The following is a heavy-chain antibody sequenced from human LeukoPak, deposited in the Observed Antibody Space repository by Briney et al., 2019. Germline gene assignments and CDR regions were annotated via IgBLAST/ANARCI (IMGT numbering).Heavy chain of an antibody. J-gene: IGHJ4*02. D-gene: IGHD5-12*01. V-gene: IGHV4-59*08. CDR3: ARTNLDSGYAI. CDR1: GGSISSYY. CDR2: IYYSGST. Sequence: SETLSLTCTVSGGSISSYYWSWIRQPPGRGLEWIGYIYYSGSTNYNPSLKSRVTISVDTSKNQFSLKLSSVTAADTAVYYCARTNLDSGYAIWGQGTLVTVSS.